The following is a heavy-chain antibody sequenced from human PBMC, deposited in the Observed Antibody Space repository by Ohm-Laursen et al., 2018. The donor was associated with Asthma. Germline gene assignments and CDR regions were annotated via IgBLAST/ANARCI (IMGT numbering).Heavy chain of an antibody. Sequence: ESLKISCKGSGYSFTSYWIGWVRQMPGKGLEWMGIIYPGDSDTRYSPSFQGQVTISADKSISTAYLQWSSLKASDTAMYYCARQGDYGDFNKHPFDYWGQGTLVTVSS. J-gene: IGHJ4*02. CDR2: IYPGDSDT. D-gene: IGHD4-17*01. V-gene: IGHV5-51*01. CDR3: ARQGDYGDFNKHPFDY. CDR1: GYSFTSYW.